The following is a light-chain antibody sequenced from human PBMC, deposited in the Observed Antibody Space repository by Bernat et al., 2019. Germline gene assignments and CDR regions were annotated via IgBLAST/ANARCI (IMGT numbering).Light chain of an antibody. CDR2: AAS. J-gene: IGKJ4*01. CDR1: QDIRND. Sequence: AIQMTQSPSSLSASVGDRVTITCRASQDIRNDLGWYQQKPGKAPNLLIYAASSLQSGVPSRFSGSGSGTDFTLTISSLQPDDFATCYCLHDYYYPLTFGGGTKVEIK. CDR3: LHDYYYPLT. V-gene: IGKV1-6*01.